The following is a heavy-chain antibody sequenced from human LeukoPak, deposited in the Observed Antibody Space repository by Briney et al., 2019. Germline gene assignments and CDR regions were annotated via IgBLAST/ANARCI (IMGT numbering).Heavy chain of an antibody. D-gene: IGHD3-10*01. CDR3: ARGSYPMVRGVIIPSDYYYMDV. J-gene: IGHJ6*03. CDR2: MNPNSGNT. V-gene: IGHV1-8*02. Sequence: ASVKVSCKASGYTFTSYGISWVRQATGQGLEWMGWMNPNSGNTGYAQKFQGRVTMTRNTSISTAYMELSSLRSEDTAVYYCARGSYPMVRGVIIPSDYYYMDVWGKGTTVTISS. CDR1: GYTFTSYG.